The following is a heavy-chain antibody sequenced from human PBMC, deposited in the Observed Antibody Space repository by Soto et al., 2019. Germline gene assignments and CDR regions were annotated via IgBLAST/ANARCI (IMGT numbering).Heavy chain of an antibody. CDR1: GGSISSYY. CDR3: AGRYRSCFGY. D-gene: IGHD2-2*01. V-gene: IGHV4-59*08. CDR2: IYYSGST. J-gene: IGHJ4*02. Sequence: QVQLQESGPGLVKPSETLSLTCTVSGGSISSYYWSWIRQPPGKGLEWIGYIYYSGSTNYNPSLKSRVTISVDTSKNQFSLKRSSVTAADTAVYYCAGRYRSCFGYWGQGTLVTVSS.